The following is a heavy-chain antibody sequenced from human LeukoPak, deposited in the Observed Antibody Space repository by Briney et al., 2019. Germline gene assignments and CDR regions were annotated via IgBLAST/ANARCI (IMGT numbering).Heavy chain of an antibody. D-gene: IGHD3-10*01. Sequence: PGESLRLSCAASGFTFSSYWMHWVRHAPGKGLVWVSRINTDGSSTSYADSVKGRFTISRDNAKTTLYLQMNSLRAEDTALYYCARSDSGSSYYGMDVWGQGTTVTVSS. V-gene: IGHV3-74*01. CDR1: GFTFSSYW. J-gene: IGHJ6*02. CDR2: INTDGSST. CDR3: ARSDSGSSYYGMDV.